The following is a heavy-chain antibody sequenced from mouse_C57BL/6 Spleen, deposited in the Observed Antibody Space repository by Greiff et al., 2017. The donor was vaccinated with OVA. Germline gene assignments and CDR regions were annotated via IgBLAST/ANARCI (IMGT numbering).Heavy chain of an antibody. Sequence: QLKESGPGLVAPSQSLSITCTVSGFPLTSYAISWVRQPPGKGLEWLGVIWTGGGTNYNSALKSRLSISKDNSKSQVFLKMNSLQTDDTARYYCARSGGYEGNYYAMDYWGQGTSVTVSS. CDR2: IWTGGGT. V-gene: IGHV2-9-1*01. D-gene: IGHD1-2*01. CDR1: GFPLTSYA. CDR3: ARSGGYEGNYYAMDY. J-gene: IGHJ4*01.